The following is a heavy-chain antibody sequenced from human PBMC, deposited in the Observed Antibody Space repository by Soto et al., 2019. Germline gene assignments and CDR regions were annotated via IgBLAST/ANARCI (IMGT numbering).Heavy chain of an antibody. D-gene: IGHD6-13*01. V-gene: IGHV4-34*01. J-gene: IGHJ4*02. CDR3: ARTGYSSSWYVRFFDY. Sequence: PSETLSLTCAVYGGSFSGYYWSWIRQPPGKGLEWIGEINHSGSTNYNPSLKSRVTISVDTSKNQFSLKLSSVTAADTAVYYCARTGYSSSWYVRFFDYWGQGTLVTVSS. CDR2: INHSGST. CDR1: GGSFSGYY.